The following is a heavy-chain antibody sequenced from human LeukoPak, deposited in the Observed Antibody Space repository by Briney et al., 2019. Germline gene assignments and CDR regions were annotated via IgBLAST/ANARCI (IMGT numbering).Heavy chain of an antibody. CDR2: ISHSGST. Sequence: SETLSLTCAVSGGSVSGYYWSWIRQPPGKGPEWIGKISHSGSTNYNPSLKSRVTISVDTSTNQFSLNLSSVTAADPAVYYCARSANAFDIWGQGTMVTVSS. CDR1: GGSVSGYY. CDR3: ARSANAFDI. J-gene: IGHJ3*02. V-gene: IGHV4-34*01.